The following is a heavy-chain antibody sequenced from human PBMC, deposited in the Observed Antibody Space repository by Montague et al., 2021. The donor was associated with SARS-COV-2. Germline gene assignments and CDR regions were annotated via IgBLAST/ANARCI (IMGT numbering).Heavy chain of an antibody. Sequence: SLRLSCAASGFTFSTNLMSWVRQAPGKGLEWVANIKRDGSDKFYVDSVKGRFTLSTDNAKNSVYLQMDGLRPEDTAVYYCARDFCYYMDVWGKGTTVTVSS. V-gene: IGHV3-7*01. J-gene: IGHJ6*03. D-gene: IGHD2/OR15-2a*01. CDR1: GFTFSTNL. CDR3: ARDFCYYMDV. CDR2: IKRDGSDK.